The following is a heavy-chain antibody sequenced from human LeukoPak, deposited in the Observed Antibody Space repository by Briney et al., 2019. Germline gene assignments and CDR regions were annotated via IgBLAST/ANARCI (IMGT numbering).Heavy chain of an antibody. J-gene: IGHJ4*02. V-gene: IGHV1-8*01. CDR1: GYTFTSYD. CDR2: MNHNSGNK. D-gene: IGHD2-2*02. Sequence: ASVKLSCKVSGYTFTSYDSNWVRQATGQGLEWMGWMNHNSGNKCYAQKFQGRVTMTRHTSISTAYKELSSVRSEDTAVYYCARANRQVGPAAIPMYYFVYWGEGTLVTVSS. CDR3: ARANRQVGPAAIPMYYFVY.